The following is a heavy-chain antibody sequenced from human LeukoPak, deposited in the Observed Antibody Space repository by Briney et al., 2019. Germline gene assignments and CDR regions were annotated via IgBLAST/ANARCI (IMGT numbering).Heavy chain of an antibody. V-gene: IGHV3-30*04. CDR3: AKGITMVRGQGEYYYMDV. CDR1: GFTFSSYA. D-gene: IGHD3-10*01. CDR2: ISYDGSNK. J-gene: IGHJ6*03. Sequence: GRSLRLSCAASGFTFSSYAMHWVRQAPGKGLEWVAVISYDGSNKYYADSVKGRFTISRDNSKNTLYLQMNSLRAEDTAVYYCAKGITMVRGQGEYYYMDVWGKGTTVTVSS.